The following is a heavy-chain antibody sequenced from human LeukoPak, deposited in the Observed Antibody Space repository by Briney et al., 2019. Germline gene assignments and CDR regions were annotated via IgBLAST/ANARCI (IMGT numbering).Heavy chain of an antibody. CDR3: ARGGKWELLRSSEY. D-gene: IGHD1-26*01. CDR1: GFTFSSYA. J-gene: IGHJ4*02. Sequence: GGSLRLSCAASGFTFSSYAMSWVRQAPGKGLEWVSGISGGGGSTYYADSVKGRFTISRDNSKNTPYLQMNSLRAEDTAVYYCARGGKWELLRSSEYWGQGTLVTVSS. V-gene: IGHV3-23*01. CDR2: ISGGGGST.